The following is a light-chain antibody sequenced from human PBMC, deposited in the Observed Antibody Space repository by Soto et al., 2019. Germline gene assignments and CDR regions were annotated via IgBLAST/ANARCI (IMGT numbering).Light chain of an antibody. J-gene: IGKJ2*01. CDR1: QSISSY. CDR3: RQSYSIPYT. V-gene: IGKV1-39*01. Sequence: DIQMTQSPSSLSASVGDRVTITCRASQSISSYLNWYQQKPGKAPKLLIYATSSLQSGVPSKFSGSASGTDFTLTIRSLQPEDFATYYCRQSYSIPYTFGQGTKLEIK. CDR2: ATS.